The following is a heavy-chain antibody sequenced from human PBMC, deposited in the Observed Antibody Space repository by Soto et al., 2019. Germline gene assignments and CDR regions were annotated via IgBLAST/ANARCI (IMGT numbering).Heavy chain of an antibody. CDR2: INPSGGST. D-gene: IGHD1-1*01. V-gene: IGHV1-46*03. CDR1: GYTFTSYY. CDR3: ASNYPTRTERPFPAVAGDYYYYMDV. Sequence: ASVKVSCKASGYTFTSYYMHWVRQAPGQGLEWMGIINPSGGSTSYAQKFQGRVTMTRDTSTSTVYMDLSSLRSEDTALYYCASNYPTRTERPFPAVAGDYYYYMDVWGKGTTVTVSS. J-gene: IGHJ6*03.